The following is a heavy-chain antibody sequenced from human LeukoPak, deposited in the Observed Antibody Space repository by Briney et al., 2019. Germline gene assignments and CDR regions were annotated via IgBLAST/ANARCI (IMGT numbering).Heavy chain of an antibody. CDR2: ISGGGGST. CDR3: AKGGKWDVTPFDY. Sequence: GGSLRLSCAASGFTFTSYSMNWVRQAPGKGLEWVSTISGGGGSTYYADSVKGRFIISRDNSKNTLYLQVNSLRAEDTAVYYCAKGGKWDVTPFDYWGQGTLVTVSS. D-gene: IGHD1-26*01. V-gene: IGHV3-23*01. J-gene: IGHJ4*02. CDR1: GFTFTSYS.